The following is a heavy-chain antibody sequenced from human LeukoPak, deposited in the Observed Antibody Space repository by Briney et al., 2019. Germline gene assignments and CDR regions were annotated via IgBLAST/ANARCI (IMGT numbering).Heavy chain of an antibody. CDR3: AIGYCRGGSCDDEPGDAFDI. CDR2: IYPSGGST. Sequence: ASVKVSCKASEYTFTGYYMHWVRQAPGQGLEWMGIIYPSGGSTTYAQKFQGRVTMTRDMSTSTVYMELSSLRSEDTAVYYCAIGYCRGGSCDDEPGDAFDIWGQGTMVAVSS. D-gene: IGHD2-15*01. CDR1: EYTFTGYY. J-gene: IGHJ3*02. V-gene: IGHV1-46*01.